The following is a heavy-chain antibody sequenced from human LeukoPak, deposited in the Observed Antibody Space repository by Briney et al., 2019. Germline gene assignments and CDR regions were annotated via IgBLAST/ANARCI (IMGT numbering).Heavy chain of an antibody. CDR3: ARGYSNLEDAFDI. D-gene: IGHD4-11*01. Sequence: SVKVSCKASGGTFSSYAISWVRQAPGQGLEWMGGMIPIFGTANYAQKFQGRVTITTDESTSTAYMELSSLRSEDTAVYYCARGYSNLEDAFDIWGQGTMVTVSS. CDR2: MIPIFGTA. J-gene: IGHJ3*02. V-gene: IGHV1-69*05. CDR1: GGTFSSYA.